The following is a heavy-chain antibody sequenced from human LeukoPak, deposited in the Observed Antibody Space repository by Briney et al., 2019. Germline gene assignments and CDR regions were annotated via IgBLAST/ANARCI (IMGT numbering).Heavy chain of an antibody. Sequence: GGSLRLSCAASGFTFSSYAMSWVRQAPGKGLEWVSAISGSGGSTYYADSVKGRFTISRDNSKNTLYLQMNSLRAEDTAVYYCARDGSDYYDSSGYRSPVYWGQGTLVTVSS. D-gene: IGHD3-22*01. CDR1: GFTFSSYA. V-gene: IGHV3-23*01. CDR2: ISGSGGST. CDR3: ARDGSDYYDSSGYRSPVY. J-gene: IGHJ4*02.